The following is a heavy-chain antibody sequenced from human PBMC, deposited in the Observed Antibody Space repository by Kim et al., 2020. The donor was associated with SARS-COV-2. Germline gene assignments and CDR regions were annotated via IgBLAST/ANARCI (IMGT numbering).Heavy chain of an antibody. V-gene: IGHV3-30*01. D-gene: IGHD3-16*01. CDR3: ARSYVVYFDY. J-gene: IGHJ4*02. Sequence: NKYYADPVKGRFTISGDNAKNTRYLQMNSLRAEDTAVYYCARSYVVYFDYWGQGTLVTVSS. CDR2: NK.